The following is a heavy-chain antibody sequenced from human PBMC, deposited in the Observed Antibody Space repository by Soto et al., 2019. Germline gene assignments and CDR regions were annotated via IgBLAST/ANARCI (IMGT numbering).Heavy chain of an antibody. D-gene: IGHD2-21*02. CDR3: AAREGRPPVVTRGYYYYGMEV. CDR1: GGSISSGSYY. Sequence: SETLSRTCTVFGGSISSGSYYLSWIRQHPGKGLEWSGYIYYSGSTYYNPSLKSLVTISVDTSKNQFSLKLSSVTAADTAVYYCAAREGRPPVVTRGYYYYGMEVWGQGTTVTVSS. J-gene: IGHJ6*02. V-gene: IGHV4-31*01. CDR2: IYYSGST.